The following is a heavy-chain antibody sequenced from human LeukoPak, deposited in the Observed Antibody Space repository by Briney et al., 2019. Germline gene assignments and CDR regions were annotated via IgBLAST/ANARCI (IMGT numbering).Heavy chain of an antibody. CDR3: ARPETGRGIYI. V-gene: IGHV5-51*01. J-gene: IGHJ3*02. CDR1: GFTFSSYA. D-gene: IGHD1-14*01. Sequence: PGASPRLSCAASGFTFSSYAMSWVRQAPGKGLEWMGIIYPGDSDTRYSPSFQGQVTISADKSISTAYLQWSSLKASDTAMYYCARPETGRGIYIWGQGTMVTVSS. CDR2: IYPGDSDT.